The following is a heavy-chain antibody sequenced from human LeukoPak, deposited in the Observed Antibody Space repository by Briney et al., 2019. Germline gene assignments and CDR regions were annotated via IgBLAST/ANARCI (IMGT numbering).Heavy chain of an antibody. Sequence: GGSLRLSCTASTRYFTNYWMHRVRQVPGKGLAWLSRIDRDGLKADYADSVRGRFTISRHNAKSTAYLQMNSLRAEDTAVYYCAKVGLGYCSSTSCYVVDPWGQGTLVTVSS. CDR1: TRYFTNYW. CDR3: AKVGLGYCSSTSCYVVDP. V-gene: IGHV3-74*01. CDR2: IDRDGLKA. J-gene: IGHJ5*02. D-gene: IGHD2-2*01.